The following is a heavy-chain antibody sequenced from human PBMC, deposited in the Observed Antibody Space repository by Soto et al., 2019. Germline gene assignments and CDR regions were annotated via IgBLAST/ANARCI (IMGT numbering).Heavy chain of an antibody. CDR1: GFTFDDYG. J-gene: IGHJ5*02. CDR2: VNWNGGST. D-gene: IGHD4-17*01. Sequence: PGGSLRLSCAASGFTFDDYGMSWARQAPGKGLEWVSGVNWNGGSTGYADSVKGRFTISRDNAKNSLYLQMNSLRAEDTAVYYCAREDDYLNWFDPWGQGTLVTVSS. CDR3: AREDDYLNWFDP. V-gene: IGHV3-20*04.